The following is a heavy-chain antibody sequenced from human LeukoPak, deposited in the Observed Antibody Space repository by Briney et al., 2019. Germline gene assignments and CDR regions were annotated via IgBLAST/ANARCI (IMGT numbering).Heavy chain of an antibody. D-gene: IGHD3-22*01. J-gene: IGHJ4*02. CDR3: ARTVYYDRDDAFYRNFDS. V-gene: IGHV3-48*03. Sequence: GGSLRLSCAASGFTFSSYEMNWVRQAPGKGLEWVSYISSGGNTIYYADSVKGRFTISRDNAKNALYLQMNNLRAEDTAVYYCARTVYYDRDDAFYRNFDSWGQGTLVTVSS. CDR1: GFTFSSYE. CDR2: ISSGGNTI.